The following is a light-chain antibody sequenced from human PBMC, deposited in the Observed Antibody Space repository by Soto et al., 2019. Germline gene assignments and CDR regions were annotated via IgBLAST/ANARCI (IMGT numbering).Light chain of an antibody. CDR3: QQYNSYSPRT. J-gene: IGKJ1*01. CDR2: DAS. CDR1: QSISSW. Sequence: DIQMTQSPSTLSASVGDRVTITCRASQSISSWLAWYQQKPGKAPKLLIYDASSLESGTPSRFSGSGSGTEYTHTSSSLQPDDFATYYCQQYNSYSPRTFGQGTKVEIK. V-gene: IGKV1-5*01.